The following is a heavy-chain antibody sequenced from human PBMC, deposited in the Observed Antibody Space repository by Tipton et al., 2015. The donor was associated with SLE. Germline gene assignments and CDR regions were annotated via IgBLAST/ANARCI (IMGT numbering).Heavy chain of an antibody. CDR3: ARHPTYFDY. V-gene: IGHV4-59*08. J-gene: IGHJ4*02. CDR1: GASISSYY. Sequence: TLSLTCSVSGASISSYYWSWIRQPPGKGLEWIGYIYYSGSSNYNPSLKSRVTISLDTPKNQFSLRLSSVTAADTAVYYCARHPTYFDYWGQGTLVTVSS. CDR2: IYYSGSS.